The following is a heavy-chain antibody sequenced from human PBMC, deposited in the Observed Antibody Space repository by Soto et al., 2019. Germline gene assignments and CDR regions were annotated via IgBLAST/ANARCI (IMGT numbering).Heavy chain of an antibody. Sequence: ASVKVSCKASGYTFTSYGVSWVRQAPGQGLEWMGWISAYNGNTNYAQKLQGRVTMTTDTSTSTAYMELRSLRSDDTAVYYCARGFVTMVRGVQVVWFDPWGQGTLVTVSS. V-gene: IGHV1-18*01. CDR3: ARGFVTMVRGVQVVWFDP. CDR2: ISAYNGNT. D-gene: IGHD3-10*01. CDR1: GYTFTSYG. J-gene: IGHJ5*02.